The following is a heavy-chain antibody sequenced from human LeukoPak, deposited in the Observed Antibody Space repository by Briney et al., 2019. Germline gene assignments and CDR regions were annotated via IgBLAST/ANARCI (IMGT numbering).Heavy chain of an antibody. J-gene: IGHJ4*02. D-gene: IGHD5-18*01. V-gene: IGHV1-2*06. CDR3: ARGPHDTAYYFDQ. CDR2: IDPNSGGT. CDR1: GFSFTGYF. Sequence: ASVKVSCKASGFSFTGYFMHWVRQAPGQGPEWMGRIDPNSGGTNYALKFQGRVTMTRDTPITTAYMDLSRLRSDDTAVYYCARGPHDTAYYFDQWGQGTLSPSPQ.